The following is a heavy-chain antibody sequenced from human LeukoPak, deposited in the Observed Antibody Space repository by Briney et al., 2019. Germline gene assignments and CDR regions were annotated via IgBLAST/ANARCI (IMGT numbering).Heavy chain of an antibody. Sequence: ASVKVSCKASGYTFTGYYMHWVRQAPGQGLEWMGWINPNSVGTNYAQKFQGRVTITRDTSISTAYIELRRLRSDDTAVYYCARGTIITIARGVRMRLDPWATGNLVTVSS. CDR3: ARGTIITIARGVRMRLDP. CDR1: GYTFTGYY. V-gene: IGHV1-2*02. CDR2: INPNSVGT. J-gene: IGHJ5*02. D-gene: IGHD3-10*01.